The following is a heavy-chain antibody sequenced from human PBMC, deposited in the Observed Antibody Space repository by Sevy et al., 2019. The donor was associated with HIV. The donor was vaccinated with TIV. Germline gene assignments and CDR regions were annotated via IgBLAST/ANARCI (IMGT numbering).Heavy chain of an antibody. CDR1: GFTFSSYA. J-gene: IGHJ4*02. D-gene: IGHD3-10*02. Sequence: GGSLRLSCAASGFTFSSYAMSWVRQAPGKGLEWVSTFSFGCGKINYADSVKGRFTISRDNSKNTLYLQMHSLIAEDTAVYYCAREGCSKPHDYWGQGTLVTVSS. V-gene: IGHV3-23*01. CDR2: FSFGCGKI. CDR3: AREGCSKPHDY.